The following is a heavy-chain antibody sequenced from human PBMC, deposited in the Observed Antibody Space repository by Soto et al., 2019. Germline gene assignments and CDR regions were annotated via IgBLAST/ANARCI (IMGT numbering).Heavy chain of an antibody. V-gene: IGHV3-30-3*01. CDR2: ISYDGSNK. D-gene: IGHD6-19*01. J-gene: IGHJ6*02. CDR1: GFTFSSYA. CDR3: ARESSGIAVAGVYYYYYGMDV. Sequence: QVQLVESGGGVVQPGRSLRLSCAASGFTFSSYAMHWVRQAPGKGLEWVAVISYDGSNKYYADSVKGRFTISRDNSKNTLYLQMNSLRAEDTAVYYCARESSGIAVAGVYYYYYGMDVWGQGTTVTVSS.